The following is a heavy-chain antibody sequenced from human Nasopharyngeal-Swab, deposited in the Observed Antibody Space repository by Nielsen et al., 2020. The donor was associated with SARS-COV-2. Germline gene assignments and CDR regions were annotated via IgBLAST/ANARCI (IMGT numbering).Heavy chain of an antibody. V-gene: IGHV3-21*01. CDR3: AKYSSATDAFDI. Sequence: GESLKISCAASGFTFSSYSMNWVRQAPGKGLEWVSSISSSSSYIYYADSVKGRFTISRDNAKNSLYLQMHSLRAEDTAVYYCAKYSSATDAFDIWGQGIMVTVSS. J-gene: IGHJ3*02. CDR1: GFTFSSYS. CDR2: ISSSSSYI. D-gene: IGHD6-19*01.